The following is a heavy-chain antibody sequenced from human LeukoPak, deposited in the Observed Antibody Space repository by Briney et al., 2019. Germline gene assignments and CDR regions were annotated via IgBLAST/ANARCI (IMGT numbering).Heavy chain of an antibody. J-gene: IGHJ4*02. CDR3: AREGYYGDYGGFDY. V-gene: IGHV3-74*01. CDR1: GFTFSAYA. CDR2: INSDGSST. Sequence: GGSLSLSCEASGFTFSAYAMTWVRQAPGKGLVWVSRINSDGSSTSYADSVKGRFTISKDNAKNTLYLQMNSLRAEDTAVYYCAREGYYGDYGGFDYWGQGTLVTVSS. D-gene: IGHD4-17*01.